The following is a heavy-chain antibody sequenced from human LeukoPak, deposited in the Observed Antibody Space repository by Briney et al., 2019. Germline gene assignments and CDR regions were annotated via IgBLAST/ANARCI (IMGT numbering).Heavy chain of an antibody. Sequence: GGSLRLSCAASGFTFSSYGMNWVRQAPGKGLEWVSSISSSSSCIYYADSVKGRFTISRDNAKNSLYLQMNSLRAEDTAVYYCARDPSTIFRVVLRGDYWGQGTLVTVSS. V-gene: IGHV3-21*01. CDR3: ARDPSTIFRVVLRGDY. D-gene: IGHD3-3*01. CDR1: GFTFSSYG. CDR2: ISSSSSCI. J-gene: IGHJ4*02.